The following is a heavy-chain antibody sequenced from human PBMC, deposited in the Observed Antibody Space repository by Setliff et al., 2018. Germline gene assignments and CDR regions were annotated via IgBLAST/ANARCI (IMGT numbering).Heavy chain of an antibody. D-gene: IGHD3-22*01. Sequence: LETLSLTCTVSGDSISRSTYYWGWIRQSPGKGLDWIGTVDHSGNTFYNPSLKSRVTISVDTSKNQLSLELASVTAADTAAYYCARRDSTGYYGYSFDFWGQGTLVTVSS. CDR1: GDSISRSTYY. CDR2: VDHSGNT. V-gene: IGHV4-39*01. CDR3: ARRDSTGYYGYSFDF. J-gene: IGHJ4*02.